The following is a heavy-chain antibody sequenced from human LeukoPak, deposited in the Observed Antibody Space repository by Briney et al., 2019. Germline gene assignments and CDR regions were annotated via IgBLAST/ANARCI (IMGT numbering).Heavy chain of an antibody. CDR1: GFTFSSYS. V-gene: IGHV3-21*01. CDR2: ISSSSSYI. J-gene: IGHJ6*03. CDR3: ARGILRGYCSGGSCYSFLHPYYYYYYMDV. D-gene: IGHD2-15*01. Sequence: GGSLRLSCAASGFTFSSYSMNWVRQAPGKGLEWVSSISSSSSYIYYADSVKGRFTISRDNAKNSLYLQMNSLRAEDTAVYYCARGILRGYCSGGSCYSFLHPYYYYYYMDVWGKGTTVTVSS.